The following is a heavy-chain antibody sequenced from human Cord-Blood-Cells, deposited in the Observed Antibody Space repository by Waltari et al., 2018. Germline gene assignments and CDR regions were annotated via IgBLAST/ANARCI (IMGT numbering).Heavy chain of an antibody. CDR1: GVTIRSYS. CDR3: AREQGGYYFDY. V-gene: IGHV3-21*01. J-gene: IGHJ4*02. Sequence: EVQLVEAGGGLVKPGGSLRLSCAAAGVTIRSYSLHWVRQAPGKGLELVSSISSSSSYIYYADSVKGRFTISRDNAKNSLYLQMNSLRAEDTAVYYCAREQGGYYFDYWGQGTLVTVSS. D-gene: IGHD3-16*01. CDR2: ISSSSSYI.